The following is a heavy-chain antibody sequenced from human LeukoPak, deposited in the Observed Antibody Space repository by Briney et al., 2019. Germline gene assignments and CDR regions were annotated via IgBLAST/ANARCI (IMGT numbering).Heavy chain of an antibody. CDR1: GGSISSGSYY. D-gene: IGHD1-26*01. V-gene: IGHV4-61*02. Sequence: SQTLSLTCTVSGGSISSGSYYWSWIRQPAGKGLEWIGRIYTSGSTNYNPSLKSRVTISVDTSKNQFSLKLSSVTAADTAVYYCARSHRRQVGPHDAFDIWGQGTMVTVSS. CDR2: IYTSGST. J-gene: IGHJ3*02. CDR3: ARSHRRQVGPHDAFDI.